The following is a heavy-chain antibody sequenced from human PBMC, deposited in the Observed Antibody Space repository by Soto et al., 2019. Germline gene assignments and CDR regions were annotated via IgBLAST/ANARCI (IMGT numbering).Heavy chain of an antibody. J-gene: IGHJ4*02. Sequence: EVQLVESGGGLVQPGGSLRLSCAASGFTFSSYWMSWVRQAPGKGLEWVANIKQDGSEKYYVDSGKGRFTISRDNDKNSLYLQMNSLRAEDTAVYYCARDRLSSWLDYWGQGTLVTVSS. CDR2: IKQDGSEK. CDR1: GFTFSSYW. D-gene: IGHD6-13*01. CDR3: ARDRLSSWLDY. V-gene: IGHV3-7*01.